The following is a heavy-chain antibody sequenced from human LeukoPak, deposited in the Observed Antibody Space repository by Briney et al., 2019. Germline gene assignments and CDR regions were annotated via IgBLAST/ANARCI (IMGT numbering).Heavy chain of an antibody. J-gene: IGHJ5*02. CDR1: GGSFSGYY. Sequence: PSETLSLTCAVYGGSFSGYYWSWIRQPPGKGLEWIGEINHSGSTNYNPSPKSRVTITVDTTKNQFSLKLSSRTAADTAVYYCARGRITMVRGVTRGNWFDPWGQGTLVTVSS. V-gene: IGHV4-34*01. CDR2: INHSGST. D-gene: IGHD3-10*01. CDR3: ARGRITMVRGVTRGNWFDP.